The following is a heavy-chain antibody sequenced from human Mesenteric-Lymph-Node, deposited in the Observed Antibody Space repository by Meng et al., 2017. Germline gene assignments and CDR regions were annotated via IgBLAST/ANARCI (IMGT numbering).Heavy chain of an antibody. Sequence: EVKLVESGGGLVQPGGSLRLSCAASGFTFSSYVMYWVRQAPGKGLEWVSRINNDGRSTGYADSVKGRFTISRENAKNTLYLQMNSLRAEDTAVYYCARNYDGGVDDCGQGTLVTVSS. CDR3: ARNYDGGVDD. J-gene: IGHJ4*02. CDR2: INNDGRST. D-gene: IGHD4-23*01. V-gene: IGHV3-74*01. CDR1: GFTFSSYV.